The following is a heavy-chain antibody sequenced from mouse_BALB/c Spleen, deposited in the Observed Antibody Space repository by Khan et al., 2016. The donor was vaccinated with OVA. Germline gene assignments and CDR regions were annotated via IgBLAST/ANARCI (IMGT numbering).Heavy chain of an antibody. V-gene: IGHV1-54*02. CDR3: ARWGYVILAY. J-gene: IGHJ3*01. CDR1: GYAFNNYM. Sequence: QVQLQQSGAELVRPGTSVKVSCKASGYAFNNYMIEWVKQRPGQGIEWIGVINPGSGDTKYNEKIKGKETLTAEKATNTDYMQLSSLTSDFSAVYFCARWGYVILAYWGQGTLVTVSA. CDR2: INPGSGDT.